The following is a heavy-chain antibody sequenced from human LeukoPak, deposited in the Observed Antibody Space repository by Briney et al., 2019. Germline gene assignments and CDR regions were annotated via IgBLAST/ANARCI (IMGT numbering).Heavy chain of an antibody. CDR3: ARDLEDSSPFGAFDM. CDR2: IWFDGIRK. Sequence: GGSLRLSRVASGFTFSNYGMHWVRQVPGKGLEWVAAIWFDGIRKYYADSVKGRLTISRDNSKNTLYLQMNTLRGEDTAVYYCARDLEDSSPFGAFDMWGQGTMVTVSS. J-gene: IGHJ3*02. V-gene: IGHV3-33*01. D-gene: IGHD3-22*01. CDR1: GFTFSNYG.